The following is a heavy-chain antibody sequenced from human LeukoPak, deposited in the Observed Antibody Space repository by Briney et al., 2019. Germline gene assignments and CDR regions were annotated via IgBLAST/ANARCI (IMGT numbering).Heavy chain of an antibody. J-gene: IGHJ6*04. CDR1: GFNFSIYW. CDR2: IKEDGSEK. Sequence: GGSLRLSCAASGFNFSIYWMSWVRQAPGRGLEWVANIKEDGSEKYYVDSVKGRFTISRDNAKNSLYLQMNSLRAEDTAVYYCAELGITMIGGVWGKGTTVTISS. D-gene: IGHD3-10*02. CDR3: AELGITMIGGV. V-gene: IGHV3-7*01.